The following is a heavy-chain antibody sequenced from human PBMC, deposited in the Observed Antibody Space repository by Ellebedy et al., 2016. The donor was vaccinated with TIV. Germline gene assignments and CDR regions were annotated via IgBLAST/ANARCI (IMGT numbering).Heavy chain of an antibody. CDR2: ISDKGRTQ. J-gene: IGHJ4*02. CDR1: GFTFSDYG. D-gene: IGHD3-22*01. CDR3: AREGTYYYDSSGSTYSFDY. Sequence: PGGSLRLSCAASGFTFSDYGMHWVRRTPGKGLEWIGVISDKGRTQYYSDSVQGRFTISRDNSKNTMFLQMNSLRAEDTAVYYCAREGTYYYDSSGSTYSFDYWGQGSLVTVSS. V-gene: IGHV3-30*03.